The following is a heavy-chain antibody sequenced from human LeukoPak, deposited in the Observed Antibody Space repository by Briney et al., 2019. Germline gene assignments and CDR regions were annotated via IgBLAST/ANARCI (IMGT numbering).Heavy chain of an antibody. CDR1: GDSLSSNSAA. CDR3: ARDLAPLRPYYYCGMDV. CDR2: TYYRSKWYN. V-gene: IGHV6-1*01. D-gene: IGHD4-17*01. J-gene: IGHJ6*02. Sequence: SQTLSLTCVISGDSLSSNSAAWNWIRQYPSRGLEWLGRTYYRSKWYNDYAVSVKSRITINPDTSKNQFSLQLNSVTPEDTAVYYCARDLAPLRPYYYCGMDVWGQGTTVTVSS.